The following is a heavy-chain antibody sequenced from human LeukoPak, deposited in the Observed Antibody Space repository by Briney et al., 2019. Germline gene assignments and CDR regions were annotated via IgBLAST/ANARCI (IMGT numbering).Heavy chain of an antibody. Sequence: GGSLRLSCAASGFAFSTSGMHWVRQAPGKGLEWVSVIYSGGSTYYADSVKGRFTISRDNSKNTVYLQMNSLRAEDTAVYYCAMHTYYYDSSGYYWGQGTLVTVSS. V-gene: IGHV3-NL1*01. CDR2: IYSGGST. J-gene: IGHJ4*02. CDR1: GFAFSTSG. CDR3: AMHTYYYDSSGYY. D-gene: IGHD3-22*01.